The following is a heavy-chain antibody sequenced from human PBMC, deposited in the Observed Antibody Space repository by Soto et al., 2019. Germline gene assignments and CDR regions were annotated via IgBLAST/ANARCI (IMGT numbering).Heavy chain of an antibody. CDR3: ARTQTPSPQVAVAGIIRAFDI. CDR2: ISYDGSNK. D-gene: IGHD6-19*01. J-gene: IGHJ3*02. V-gene: IGHV3-30-3*01. Sequence: GGALRLSCAASVFTFSSYAMHWVRQAPGKGLEWVAVISYDGSNKYYADSGKGRFTISRDNSKNTLYLQMNSLRAEDTAVYYCARTQTPSPQVAVAGIIRAFDIWGQGTMVTVSS. CDR1: VFTFSSYA.